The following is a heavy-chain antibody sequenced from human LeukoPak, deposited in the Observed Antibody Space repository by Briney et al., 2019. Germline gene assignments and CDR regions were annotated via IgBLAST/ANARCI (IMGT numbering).Heavy chain of an antibody. Sequence: ASVKVSCKASGYTFKTYSFTWVRQAPGQGLEWMGRISAYNGDTNYAQKFQGRVALTADTLTRTGYMELTSLGSDDTAVYYCAFRGVIPNYFDYWGQGSLVTVSS. CDR2: ISAYNGDT. CDR3: AFRGVIPNYFDY. CDR1: GYTFKTYS. V-gene: IGHV1-18*01. J-gene: IGHJ4*02. D-gene: IGHD3-10*01.